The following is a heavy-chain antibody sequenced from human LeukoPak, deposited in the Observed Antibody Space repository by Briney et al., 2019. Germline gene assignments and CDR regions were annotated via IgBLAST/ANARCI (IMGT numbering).Heavy chain of an antibody. J-gene: IGHJ4*02. CDR2: IIPIFGTA. V-gene: IGHV1-69*05. Sequence: SVKVSCKASGGTSNTFAVSWVRQTPGQGLEWMGGIIPIFGTANYAQKFQGRVTITTDEPTSTAYLELSNLRSEDTAVFFCARSIAVAGTVFDFWGQGTLVTVSS. CDR3: ARSIAVAGTVFDF. CDR1: GGTSNTFA. D-gene: IGHD6-19*01.